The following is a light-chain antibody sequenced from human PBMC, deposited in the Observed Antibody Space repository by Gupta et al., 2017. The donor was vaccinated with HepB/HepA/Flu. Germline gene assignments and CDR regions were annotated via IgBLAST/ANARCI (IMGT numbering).Light chain of an antibody. Sequence: DMQMTQSPSPLTASVGDRVTITCRADGDITGYLAWYQQKSGKVPKLLIYETSILQPGVSSRFRGSGSGTDFTLTISNLQPEDVATYYCQKYNRAPHAFGGGTKVEIK. J-gene: IGKJ4*01. CDR1: GDITGY. CDR2: ETS. CDR3: QKYNRAPHA. V-gene: IGKV1-27*01.